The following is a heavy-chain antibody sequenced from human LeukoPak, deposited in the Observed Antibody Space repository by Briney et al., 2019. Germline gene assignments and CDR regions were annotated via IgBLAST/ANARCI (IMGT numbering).Heavy chain of an antibody. Sequence: SVKVSCKASGGTFSSYAISWVRQAPGQGLEWMGRIIPIFGTANYAQKFQGRVTITTDESTSTAYMELSSLRSEDTAVYYCARDGDYNGSFDIWGQGTMVTVSS. CDR3: ARDGDYNGSFDI. CDR2: IIPIFGTA. V-gene: IGHV1-69*05. CDR1: GGTFSSYA. D-gene: IGHD4-11*01. J-gene: IGHJ3*02.